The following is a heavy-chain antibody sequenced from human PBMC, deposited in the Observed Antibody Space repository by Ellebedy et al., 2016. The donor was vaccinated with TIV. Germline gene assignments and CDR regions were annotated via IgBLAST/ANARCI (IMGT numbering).Heavy chain of an antibody. D-gene: IGHD5-12*01. V-gene: IGHV3-7*01. CDR3: ASAARGSGAYESF. Sequence: PGGSLRLSCAASGFTFSTYWMGWVRRAAGKGLEWVATINQGGSETYYVDSVKGRFTISRDNSKNSLYLQMNSLRADDTALYYCASAARGSGAYESFWGQGTLVTVSS. J-gene: IGHJ4*02. CDR1: GFTFSTYW. CDR2: INQGGSET.